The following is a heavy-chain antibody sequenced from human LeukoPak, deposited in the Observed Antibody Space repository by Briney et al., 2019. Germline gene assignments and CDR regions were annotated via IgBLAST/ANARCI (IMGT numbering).Heavy chain of an antibody. J-gene: IGHJ4*02. V-gene: IGHV3-30*18. CDR2: ISSDGSNK. CDR3: AKGGSSGWFDYFDY. CDR1: GFTFSSYG. D-gene: IGHD6-19*01. Sequence: GWSLRLSCAASGFTFSSYGIHWVRQAPGKGLEWVAVISSDGSNKYYADSVKGRFTISRDNSKTTLYLQMNSLRAEDTAVYYCAKGGSSGWFDYFDYWGQGTLVTVSS.